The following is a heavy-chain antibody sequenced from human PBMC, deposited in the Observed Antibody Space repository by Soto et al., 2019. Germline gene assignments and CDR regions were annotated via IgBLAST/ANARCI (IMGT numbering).Heavy chain of an antibody. CDR2: IYSGGST. J-gene: IGHJ4*02. Sequence: GGSLRHWSAASGCTVSSNCRSWVRQAPGKGLEWVSVIYSGGSTYYADSVKGRFTISRDNSKNTLYLQMNSLRAEDTAVYYCSAAWGFDYWGQGTLVTVSS. D-gene: IGHD3-16*01. V-gene: IGHV3-53*01. CDR1: GCTVSSNC. CDR3: SAAWGFDY.